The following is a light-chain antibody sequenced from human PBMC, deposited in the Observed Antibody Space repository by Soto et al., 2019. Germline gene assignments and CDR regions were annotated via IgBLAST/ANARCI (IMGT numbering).Light chain of an antibody. CDR3: QQYNSYST. CDR2: KAS. J-gene: IGKJ1*01. Sequence: DIQMTQSPSTLSASVGDRVTITCRASQSISSWLAWYQQKPGKAPKLLIYKASSLQSGVPSRFSGSGSGTEFTLTINSRQPDDFATYYCQQYNSYSTFGQGTKVEIK. V-gene: IGKV1-5*03. CDR1: QSISSW.